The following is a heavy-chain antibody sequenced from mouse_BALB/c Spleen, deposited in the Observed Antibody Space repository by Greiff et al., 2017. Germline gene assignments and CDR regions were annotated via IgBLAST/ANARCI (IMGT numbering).Heavy chain of an antibody. V-gene: IGHV1-80*01. Sequence: VTLQQSGAALVRPGSSVKISCKASGYAFSRYWMNWVKQRPGQGLEWSGQIYPGDGDTNYNGKFKGKATLTADNTSSTAYMQLSSLTSEDSAVFYCARSAYGILYAMDYWGQGTSVTVSA. D-gene: IGHD2-10*02. CDR1: GYAFSRYW. J-gene: IGHJ4*01. CDR3: ARSAYGILYAMDY. CDR2: IYPGDGDT.